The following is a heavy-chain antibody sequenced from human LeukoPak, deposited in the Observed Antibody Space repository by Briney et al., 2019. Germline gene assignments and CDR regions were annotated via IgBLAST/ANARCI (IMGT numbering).Heavy chain of an antibody. D-gene: IGHD2-2*01. CDR3: ARDPADIVVVPAAIKSRFDP. J-gene: IGHJ5*02. V-gene: IGHV1-18*01. CDR1: GGTFSSYA. CDR2: ISAYNGNT. Sequence: GSSVKVSCKASGGTFSSYAISWVRQAPGQGLEWMGWISAYNGNTNYAQKPQGRVTMTTDTSTSTAYMELRSLRSDDTAVYYCARDPADIVVVPAAIKSRFDPWGQGTLVTVSS.